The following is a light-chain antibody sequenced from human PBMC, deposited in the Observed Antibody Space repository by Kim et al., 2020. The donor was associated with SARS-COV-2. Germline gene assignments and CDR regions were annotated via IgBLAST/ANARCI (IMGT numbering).Light chain of an antibody. CDR2: DVS. CDR1: QSISSY. Sequence: EIVLTQSPATLSLSPGERATLSCRASQSISSYVAWYQQEPGQSPRLLMYDVSKRATGIPARFSGSGSGTEFTLTISSLEPEDFGTYYCQQRSSWPSLTFGQGTKLEI. CDR3: QQRSSWPSLT. V-gene: IGKV3-11*01. J-gene: IGKJ2*01.